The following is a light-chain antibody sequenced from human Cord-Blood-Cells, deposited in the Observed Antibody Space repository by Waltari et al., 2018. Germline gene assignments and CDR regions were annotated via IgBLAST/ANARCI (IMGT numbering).Light chain of an antibody. CDR2: GAS. CDR1: QSVSSN. J-gene: IGKJ3*01. V-gene: IGKV3-15*01. Sequence: EIVMTQSPATLSVSPGERATLSCRASQSVSSNLAWYQQKPGQAPMLLIYGASTRATRIPARFRCSVLGTEFTRTISSLQSEDFAVYYCQQYNNWPPFTFGPGTKVDIK. CDR3: QQYNNWPPFT.